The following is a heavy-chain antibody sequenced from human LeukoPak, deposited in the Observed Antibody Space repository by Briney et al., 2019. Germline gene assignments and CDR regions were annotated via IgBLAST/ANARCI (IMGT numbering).Heavy chain of an antibody. V-gene: IGHV1-69*13. Sequence: SVKVSCKASGGTFSSYAISWVRQAPGHGLDWMGGIIPISGTAKYAQKFQGRVTITADESTSTAYMELSSLRSEDTAVYYCARGDYGNQRSNNWFDPWGQGTLVTVSS. CDR3: ARGDYGNQRSNNWFDP. J-gene: IGHJ5*02. CDR2: IIPISGTA. CDR1: GGTFSSYA. D-gene: IGHD4-11*01.